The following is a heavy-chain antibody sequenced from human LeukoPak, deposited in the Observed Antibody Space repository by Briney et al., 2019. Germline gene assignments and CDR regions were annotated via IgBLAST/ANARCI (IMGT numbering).Heavy chain of an antibody. CDR3: AGGEPYVY. V-gene: IGHV3-33*01. CDR1: GFTFPTYG. D-gene: IGHD1-14*01. Sequence: GGSLRLSCAASGFTFPTYGMHWVRQAPGKGLEWVAIIWYDGSNKYYADSVRGRFTISRDNSKNTLYLQMNSLRVEDTAMYYCAGGEPYVYWGQGTLVTVSS. CDR2: IWYDGSNK. J-gene: IGHJ4*02.